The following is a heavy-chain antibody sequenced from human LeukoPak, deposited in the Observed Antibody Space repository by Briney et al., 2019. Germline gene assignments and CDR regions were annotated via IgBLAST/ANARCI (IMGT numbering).Heavy chain of an antibody. CDR3: AKGGKWDVTPFDC. CDR1: GFTFTSYS. Sequence: GGSLRLSCAASGFTFTSYSMNWVRQAPGKGLEWVSTISGGGGSTYYADSVKGRFTISRDNSKNTLYLQVNSLRAEDTAVYYCAKGGKWDVTPFDCWGQGTLVTVSS. D-gene: IGHD1-26*01. CDR2: ISGGGGST. V-gene: IGHV3-23*01. J-gene: IGHJ4*02.